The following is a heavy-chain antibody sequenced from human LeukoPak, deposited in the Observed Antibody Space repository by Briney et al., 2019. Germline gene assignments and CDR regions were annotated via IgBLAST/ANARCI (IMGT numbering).Heavy chain of an antibody. CDR2: ISPSGGST. D-gene: IGHD3-22*01. Sequence: ASVKVSCKASGGTFSSYAISWVRQAPGQGLEWMGIISPSGGSTSYAQKFQGRVTMTRDMSTSTVYMELSSLRSEDTAVYYCARNYYDSSGYYPYYFDYWGQGTLVTVSS. CDR3: ARNYYDSSGYYPYYFDY. J-gene: IGHJ4*02. V-gene: IGHV1-46*01. CDR1: GGTFSSYA.